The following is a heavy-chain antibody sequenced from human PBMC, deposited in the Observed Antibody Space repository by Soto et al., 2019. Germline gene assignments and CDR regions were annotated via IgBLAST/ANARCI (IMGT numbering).Heavy chain of an antibody. CDR3: ARDTVEGNYFDY. V-gene: IGHV4-4*02. D-gene: IGHD4-17*01. CDR1: GGSISSSNW. CDR2: IYHSGST. J-gene: IGHJ4*02. Sequence: PSETLSLTCAVSGGSISSSNWWSWVRQPPGKGLEWIGEIYHSGSTNYNPSLKSQVTISVDKSKNQFSLKLSSVTAADTAVYYCARDTVEGNYFDYWGQGTLVTVSS.